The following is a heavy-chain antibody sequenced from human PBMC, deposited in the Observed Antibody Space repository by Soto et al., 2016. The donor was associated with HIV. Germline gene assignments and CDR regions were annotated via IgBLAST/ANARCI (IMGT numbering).Heavy chain of an antibody. CDR2: ISSSSSYI. CDR3: ARPPSLINSGYDFGVFDY. CDR1: GFTFSSYS. V-gene: IGHV3-21*01. J-gene: IGHJ4*02. Sequence: EVQLVESGGGLVKPGGSLRLSCAASGFTFSSYSMNWVRQAPGKGLEWVSSISSSSSYIYYADSVKGRFTISRDNAKNSLHLQMNSLRAEDTAVYYCARPPSLINSGYDFGVFDYWGQGTLVTVSS. D-gene: IGHD5-12*01.